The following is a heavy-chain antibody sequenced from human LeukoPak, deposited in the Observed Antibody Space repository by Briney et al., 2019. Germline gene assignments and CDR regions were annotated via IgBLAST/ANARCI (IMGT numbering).Heavy chain of an antibody. CDR1: GGSISSYY. Sequence: SETLSLTCTVSGGSISSYYWSWIRQPPGKGLEWIGYIYTSGSTNYNPSLKSRVTISVDTSKNQFSLKLSSVTAADTVVYYCARHVYNWNYNWFDPWGQGTLVTVSS. CDR2: IYTSGST. D-gene: IGHD1-7*01. V-gene: IGHV4-4*09. CDR3: ARHVYNWNYNWFDP. J-gene: IGHJ5*02.